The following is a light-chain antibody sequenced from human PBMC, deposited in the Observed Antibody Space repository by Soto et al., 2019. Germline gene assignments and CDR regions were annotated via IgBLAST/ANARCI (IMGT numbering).Light chain of an antibody. V-gene: IGKV1-5*01. CDR2: DAS. J-gene: IGKJ1*01. Sequence: DIQMTQSPSTLPASVGDRVTITCRASQSLGIWLAWHQQKPGKAPKLLIYDASTLKSGVPSRFSGSGSGTKFTLTISSLQPDDFATYYCQEYNSYSGTFGQGTRWIS. CDR3: QEYNSYSGT. CDR1: QSLGIW.